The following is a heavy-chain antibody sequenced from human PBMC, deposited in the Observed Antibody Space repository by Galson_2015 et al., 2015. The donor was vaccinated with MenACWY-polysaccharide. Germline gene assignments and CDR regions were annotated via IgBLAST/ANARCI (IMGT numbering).Heavy chain of an antibody. V-gene: IGHV3-7*01. CDR3: AVTPNTKRYFHP. D-gene: IGHD4-23*01. J-gene: IGHJ5*02. CDR2: IKPDGSEK. CDR1: GFTFSSYW. Sequence: SLRLSCAVSGFTFSSYWMSWVRQAPGKGLEWVANIKPDGSEKYYVDSVKGRFTISTDSAKNSLDLQMNSLRAEDTAVYYCAVTPNTKRYFHPWGQGTLVTVSS.